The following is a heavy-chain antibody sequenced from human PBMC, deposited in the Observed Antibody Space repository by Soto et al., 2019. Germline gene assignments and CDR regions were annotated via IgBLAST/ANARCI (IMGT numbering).Heavy chain of an antibody. Sequence: GESLKISCKGSGYSFTSYWISWVRQMPGKGLEWMGRIDPSDSYTNYSPSFQGHVTISADKSISTAYLQWSSLKASDTAMYYCARLHYYGSGSYYNDYGMDVWGQGTTVTVSS. V-gene: IGHV5-10-1*01. CDR2: IDPSDSYT. D-gene: IGHD3-10*01. J-gene: IGHJ6*02. CDR3: ARLHYYGSGSYYNDYGMDV. CDR1: GYSFTSYW.